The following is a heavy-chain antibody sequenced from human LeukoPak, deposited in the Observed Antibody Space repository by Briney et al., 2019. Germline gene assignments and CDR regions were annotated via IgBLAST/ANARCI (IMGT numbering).Heavy chain of an antibody. CDR3: EGGFAYSAYV. J-gene: IGHJ4*02. V-gene: IGHV3-21*01. D-gene: IGHD5-12*01. CDR1: GFTFSSYS. Sequence: GGSLRLSCAASGFTFSSYSMNRVRQAPGKGLEWVSYISNSGNYIYYGDSVKGRFTISRDNAKNSLYLQRNSLRAEDTGGYYWEGGFAYSAYVWGQGTLVTVSS. CDR2: ISNSGNYI.